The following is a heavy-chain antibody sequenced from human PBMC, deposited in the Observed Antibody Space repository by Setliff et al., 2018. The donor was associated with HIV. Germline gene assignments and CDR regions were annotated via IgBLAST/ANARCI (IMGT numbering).Heavy chain of an antibody. CDR2: IIPMLGIA. CDR1: GGTFSSYT. J-gene: IGHJ4*02. V-gene: IGHV1-69*10. D-gene: IGHD5-12*01. CDR3: ATDGIGGWLRPMPDY. Sequence: SVKVSCKASGGTFSSYTITWVRQAPGQGLEWMGGIIPMLGIANYAQKFQVRVTITADKSTSTAYMELSGLRSEDTAVYYCATDGIGGWLRPMPDYWGQGTQVTVSS.